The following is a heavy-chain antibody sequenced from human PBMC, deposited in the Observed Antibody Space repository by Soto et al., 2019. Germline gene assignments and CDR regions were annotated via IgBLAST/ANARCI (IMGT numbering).Heavy chain of an antibody. CDR3: ARVPSPFDYYYAMDV. CDR2: IFSSGTT. V-gene: IGHV4-30-4*01. Sequence: PSETLSLTCTVSGDSISSGNKYWSWIRQAPGKGLEWIGYIFSSGTTYYNPSLKSRLTMSLDTSQNQFSLRLASVTDADSAVYYCARVPSPFDYYYAMDVWGQGTTVHRLL. D-gene: IGHD3-16*01. J-gene: IGHJ6*02. CDR1: GDSISSGNKY.